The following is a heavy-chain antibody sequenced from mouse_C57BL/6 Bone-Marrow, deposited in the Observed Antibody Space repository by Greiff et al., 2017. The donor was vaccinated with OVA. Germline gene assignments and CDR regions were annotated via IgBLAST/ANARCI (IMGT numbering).Heavy chain of an antibody. CDR1: GYTFTSYW. J-gene: IGHJ2*01. V-gene: IGHV1-52*01. CDR3: ARLITTGPFDY. Sequence: QVQLQQPGAELVRPGSSVKLSCKASGYTFTSYWMHWVKQRPIQGLEWIGNIDPSDSETHYNQKFKDKATLTVDKSSSTAYMQLSSLTSEDSAVYYCARLITTGPFDYWGQGTTLTVSS. D-gene: IGHD1-1*01. CDR2: IDPSDSET.